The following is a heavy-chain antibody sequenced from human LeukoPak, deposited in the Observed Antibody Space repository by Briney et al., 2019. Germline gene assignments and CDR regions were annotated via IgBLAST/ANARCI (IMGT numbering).Heavy chain of an antibody. Sequence: GGSLRLSCAASGFTFSSYAMSWVRQAPGKGLEWVAVISYDGSHEYYADSVKGRFTISRDNSKNTLYLQMNSLRAEDTAVYYCARDDRIVVVTGTFDYWGQGTLVTVSS. CDR3: ARDDRIVVVTGTFDY. CDR2: ISYDGSHE. CDR1: GFTFSSYA. J-gene: IGHJ4*02. D-gene: IGHD2-21*02. V-gene: IGHV3-30-3*01.